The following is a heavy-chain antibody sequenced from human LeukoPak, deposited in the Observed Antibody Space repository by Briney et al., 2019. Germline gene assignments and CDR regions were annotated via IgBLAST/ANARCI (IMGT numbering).Heavy chain of an antibody. Sequence: GGTLRLSCAASGFTFSSYGMSWVRQAPGKGLEWVSAISGSGGSTYYADSVKGRFTISRDNSKNTLYLQMNSLRAEDTSVYYCAKDWGLRGHFDYWGQGTMVTVSS. V-gene: IGHV3-23*01. CDR1: GFTFSSYG. CDR3: AKDWGLRGHFDY. D-gene: IGHD3-16*01. J-gene: IGHJ4*02. CDR2: ISGSGGST.